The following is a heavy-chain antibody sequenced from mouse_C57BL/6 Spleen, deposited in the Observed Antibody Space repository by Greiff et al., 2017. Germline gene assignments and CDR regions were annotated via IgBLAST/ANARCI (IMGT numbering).Heavy chain of an antibody. CDR3: ARSGGAYYSNY. D-gene: IGHD2-5*01. V-gene: IGHV1-76*01. CDR1: GYTFTDYY. CDR2: IYPGSGNT. Sequence: VQLQQSGAELVRPGASVKLSCKASGYTFTDYYINWVKQRPGQGLEWIARIYPGSGNTYYNEKFKGKATLTAEKSSSTAYMQLSSLTSEDSAVYFCARSGGAYYSNYWGQGTTLTVSS. J-gene: IGHJ2*01.